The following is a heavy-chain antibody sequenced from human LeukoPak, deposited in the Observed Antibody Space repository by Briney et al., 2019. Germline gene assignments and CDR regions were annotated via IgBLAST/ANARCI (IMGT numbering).Heavy chain of an antibody. D-gene: IGHD6-19*01. CDR1: GYSISSGYY. J-gene: IGHJ4*02. Sequence: SETLSLTCTVSGYSISSGYYWGWIRQPPGKGLEWIGSIYHSGDTYYNPSLKSRVAISVDTSKNQFSLKLDSVTAADTAVYYCAKGTSSGWYYFDYWGQGTLVTVSS. V-gene: IGHV4-38-2*02. CDR3: AKGTSSGWYYFDY. CDR2: IYHSGDT.